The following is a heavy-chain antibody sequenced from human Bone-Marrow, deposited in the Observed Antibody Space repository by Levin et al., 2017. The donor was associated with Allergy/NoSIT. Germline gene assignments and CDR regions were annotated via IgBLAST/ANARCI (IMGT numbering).Heavy chain of an antibody. V-gene: IGHV3-23*01. CDR1: GFTFSSYA. CDR3: AKDDYGDYVFIFWFDY. J-gene: IGHJ4*02. Sequence: GGSLRLSCAASGFTFSSYAMSWVRQAPGKGLEWVSAISGSGGSTYYADSVKGRFTISRDNSKNTLYLQMNSLRAEDTAVYYCAKDDYGDYVFIFWFDYWGQGTLVTVSS. D-gene: IGHD4-17*01. CDR2: ISGSGGST.